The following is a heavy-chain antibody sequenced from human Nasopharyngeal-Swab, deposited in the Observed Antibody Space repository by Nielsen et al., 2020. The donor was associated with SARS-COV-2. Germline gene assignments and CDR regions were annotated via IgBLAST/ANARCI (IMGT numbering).Heavy chain of an antibody. D-gene: IGHD2-15*01. J-gene: IGHJ4*02. Sequence: GESLKISCAASGFTFSAYAMNWVRQAPGKGLEWVSSVSGTGGTTKYADSVKGRFIISRDNSKKKVYLEMHSLRAEDTAVYYCAKDRYCSGGACYFNGFDSWGQGTLVTVSS. CDR3: AKDRYCSGGACYFNGFDS. CDR1: GFTFSAYA. CDR2: VSGTGGTT. V-gene: IGHV3-23*01.